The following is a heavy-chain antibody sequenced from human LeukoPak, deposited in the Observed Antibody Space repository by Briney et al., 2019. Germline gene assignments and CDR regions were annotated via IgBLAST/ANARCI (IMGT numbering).Heavy chain of an antibody. V-gene: IGHV3-20*04. J-gene: IGHJ4*02. CDR2: INWNGGST. Sequence: GGSLRLSCAASGFTFDDYGMSWVRQAPGKGLEWVSGINWNGGSTYYADSVKGRFTISRDNSKNTLYLQMNSLRAEDTAVYYCARGGSGSYPTYYFDYWGQGTWSPSPQ. CDR3: ARGGSGSYPTYYFDY. CDR1: GFTFDDYG. D-gene: IGHD3-10*01.